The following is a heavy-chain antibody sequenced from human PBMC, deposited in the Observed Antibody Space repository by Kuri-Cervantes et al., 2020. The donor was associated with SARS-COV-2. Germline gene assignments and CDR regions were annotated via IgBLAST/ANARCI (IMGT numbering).Heavy chain of an antibody. Sequence: ETLSLTCAASGFTFDDYGMSWVRQAPGKGLEWVSSISSSSSYIYYADSVKGRFTISRDNAKNSLYLQMNSLRAEDTAVYYCARQGEADIAAPLRWFDYWGQGTLVTVSS. V-gene: IGHV3-21*01. CDR3: ARQGEADIAAPLRWFDY. J-gene: IGHJ4*02. D-gene: IGHD6-6*01. CDR1: GFTFDDYG. CDR2: ISSSSSYI.